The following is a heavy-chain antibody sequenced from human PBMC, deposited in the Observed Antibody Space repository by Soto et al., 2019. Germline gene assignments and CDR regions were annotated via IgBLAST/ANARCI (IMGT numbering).Heavy chain of an antibody. Sequence: QVQLVESGGGVVQPGRSLRLSCAASGFTFSSYGMHWVRQAPGKGLEWVAVISYDGSNKYYADSVKGRFTISRDNSKNTLYLQMNNLRAEDTAVYYCAKDPASYSSGYYNWFDPRGQGTLVTVSS. J-gene: IGHJ5*02. V-gene: IGHV3-30*18. CDR2: ISYDGSNK. D-gene: IGHD3-22*01. CDR1: GFTFSSYG. CDR3: AKDPASYSSGYYNWFDP.